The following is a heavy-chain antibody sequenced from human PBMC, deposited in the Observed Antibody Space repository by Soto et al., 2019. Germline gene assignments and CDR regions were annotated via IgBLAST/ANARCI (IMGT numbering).Heavy chain of an antibody. CDR1: GGSFSRYY. CDR3: ARARQWLPTYYYSGMDV. V-gene: IGHV4-34*01. D-gene: IGHD6-19*01. J-gene: IGHJ6*02. CDR2: INHSGST. Sequence: SETLSLTCAVYGGSFSRYYWSRIRQPPGKGLEWIGEINHSGSTNYNPSLKSRVTISVDTSKNQFSLKLSSVTAADTAVYYCARARQWLPTYYYSGMDVWGQGTTVTVSS.